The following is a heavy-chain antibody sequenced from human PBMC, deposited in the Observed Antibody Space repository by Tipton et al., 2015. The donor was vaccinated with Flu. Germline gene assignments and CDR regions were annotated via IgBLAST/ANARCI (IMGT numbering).Heavy chain of an antibody. CDR3: ARLSSNWYHQLDN. CDR2: ISYSGST. J-gene: IGHJ4*02. Sequence: TLSLTCTVSGGSLSSYFWSWIRQPAGKGLEWIGYISYSGSTNYNPSLKSRVTISVDTSKNQFSLKLSSVTAADTAVYYCARLSSNWYHQLDNWGQGTLVTVSS. CDR1: GGSLSSYF. V-gene: IGHV4-59*01. D-gene: IGHD6-13*01.